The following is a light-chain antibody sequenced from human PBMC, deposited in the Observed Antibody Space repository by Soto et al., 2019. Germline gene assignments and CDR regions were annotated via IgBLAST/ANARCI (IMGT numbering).Light chain of an antibody. CDR2: GAS. V-gene: IGKV3-20*01. Sequence: EIVLTQSPCTLSLSSGERATLSWRASQSVSSSYLAWYQQKPGQAPRLLIYGASSRATGIPDRFSGSGSGTDFTLTISRLEPEDFAVYYCQQYGSSGTFGQGTKVDIK. J-gene: IGKJ1*01. CDR1: QSVSSSY. CDR3: QQYGSSGT.